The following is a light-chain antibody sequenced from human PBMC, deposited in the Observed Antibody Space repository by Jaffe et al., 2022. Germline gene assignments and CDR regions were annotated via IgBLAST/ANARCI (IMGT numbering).Light chain of an antibody. V-gene: IGLV2-14*03. CDR2: DVS. CDR1: SSDVGGYNY. J-gene: IGLJ2*01. CDR3: TSYTSSSTLVV. Sequence: QSALTQPASVSGSPGQSITISCTGTSSDVGGYNYVSWYQQHAGKAPKLIIFDVSNRPSGVSNRFSGSKSGNTASLTISGLQAEDEADYYCTSYTSSSTLVVFGGGTKLTVL.